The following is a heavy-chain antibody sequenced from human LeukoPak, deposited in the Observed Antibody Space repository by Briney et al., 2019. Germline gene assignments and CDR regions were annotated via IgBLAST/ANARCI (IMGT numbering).Heavy chain of an antibody. CDR1: GFTFSGHG. CDR3: AKGCSGSITCFLIDY. CDR2: ISSDGSYK. V-gene: IGHV3-30*18. D-gene: IGHD2-2*01. Sequence: PGGSLRLSCAASGFTFSGHGMHWVRQAPGKGLEWVAVISSDGSYKKYVDSVKGRFTISRDNSKNTLYLEVNSLTTEDTAVYHCAKGCSGSITCFLIDYWGQGTLVTVSS. J-gene: IGHJ4*02.